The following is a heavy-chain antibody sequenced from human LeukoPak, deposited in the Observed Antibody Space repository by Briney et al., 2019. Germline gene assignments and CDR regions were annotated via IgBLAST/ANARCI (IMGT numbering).Heavy chain of an antibody. CDR2: IYPGDSET. J-gene: IGHJ4*02. V-gene: IGHV5-51*01. CDR1: GYTFTNYW. CDR3: ARLKTYYYVSSGDY. D-gene: IGHD3-22*01. Sequence: GESLKIPCQGSGYTFTNYWIGWVRQMPGKGLEWMGIIYPGDSETRYSPSFQGQVTISADKSISTAYLQWSSLKASDTAMYYCARLKTYYYVSSGDYWGQGTLVTVSS.